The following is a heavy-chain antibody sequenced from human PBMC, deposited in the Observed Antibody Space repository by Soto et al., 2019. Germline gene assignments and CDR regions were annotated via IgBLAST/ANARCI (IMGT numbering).Heavy chain of an antibody. D-gene: IGHD3-10*01. V-gene: IGHV4-34*01. J-gene: IGHJ5*02. CDR2: INHSGST. CDR3: AVEYYYGSGSYDRWFDP. Sequence: SETLSLTCAVYGGSFSGYCWSWIRQPPGKGLEWIGEINHSGSTNYNPSLKSRVTISVDTSKNQFSLKLSSVTAADTAVYYCAVEYYYGSGSYDRWFDPWGQGTLVTVSS. CDR1: GGSFSGYC.